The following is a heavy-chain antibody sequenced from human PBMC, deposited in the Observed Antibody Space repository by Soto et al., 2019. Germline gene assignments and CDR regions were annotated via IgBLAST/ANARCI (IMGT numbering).Heavy chain of an antibody. D-gene: IGHD5-12*01. CDR3: SRDPEKHSGSDLRIDY. CDR2: ISRRGTTI. J-gene: IGHJ4*02. V-gene: IGHV3-48*03. Sequence: WVSLRLSCVASGFTFTNYDMNCVRQAPWKGLDWISYISRRGTTISYAASLKGRFTISRDNSKNSLYLQMNSQRAEDTAVYYCSRDPEKHSGSDLRIDYRGQGPLVTDSS. CDR1: GFTFTNYD.